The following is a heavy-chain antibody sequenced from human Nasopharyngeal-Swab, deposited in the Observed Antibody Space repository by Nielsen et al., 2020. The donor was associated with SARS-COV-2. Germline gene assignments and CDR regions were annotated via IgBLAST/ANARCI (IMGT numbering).Heavy chain of an antibody. J-gene: IGHJ4*02. CDR3: VRLSIAAAGVDF. D-gene: IGHD6-13*01. Sequence: GESLKISCAGSGITSSNFWMTWVRQAPGKGLEWVANIKQDGSETYYVDSVKGRFTISRDNAKNSLYLQMNSLRAEDTAVFYCVRLSIAAAGVDFWGQGTLVTVSS. CDR2: IKQDGSET. V-gene: IGHV3-7*01. CDR1: GITSSNFW.